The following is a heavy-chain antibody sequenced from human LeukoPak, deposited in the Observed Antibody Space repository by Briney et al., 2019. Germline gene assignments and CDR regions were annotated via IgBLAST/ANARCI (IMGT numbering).Heavy chain of an antibody. D-gene: IGHD5-12*01. Sequence: GASVKVSCKASGYTFIDYYMQWVRQAPGQGPEWMGWINPKSGGTKYAQKFQGRLTMTRDMSISTAYMELSRLRSDDTAVYYCARVNSGYDYHYFEYWGQGTLVTVSS. V-gene: IGHV1-2*02. CDR3: ARVNSGYDYHYFEY. CDR2: INPKSGGT. CDR1: GYTFIDYY. J-gene: IGHJ4*02.